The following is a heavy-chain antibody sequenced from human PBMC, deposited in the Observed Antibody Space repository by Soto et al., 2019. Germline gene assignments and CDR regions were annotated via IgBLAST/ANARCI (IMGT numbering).Heavy chain of an antibody. Sequence: QPGGSLRLSCAASGFTSSSYAMHWVRQAPGKGLEWVAVISYDGSNKYYADSVKGRFTISRDNSKNTLYLQMNSLRAEDTAVYYCAIGVLVPAAIVYYYGMDVWRQGTTVTISS. CDR2: ISYDGSNK. CDR3: AIGVLVPAAIVYYYGMDV. D-gene: IGHD2-2*02. V-gene: IGHV3-30-3*01. J-gene: IGHJ6*01. CDR1: GFTSSSYA.